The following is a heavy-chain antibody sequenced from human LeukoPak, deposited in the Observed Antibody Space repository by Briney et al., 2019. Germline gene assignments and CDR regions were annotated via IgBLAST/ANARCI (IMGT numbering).Heavy chain of an antibody. CDR1: GFTFSTSW. CDR2: ISGSGGST. Sequence: GGSLRLSCAASGFTFSTSWMHWVRQAPGKGLEWVSAISGSGGSTYYADSVKGRFTISRDNSKNTLYLQMNSLRAEDTAVYYCAKDQELGEFPDYWGQGTLVSVSS. V-gene: IGHV3-23*01. CDR3: AKDQELGEFPDY. D-gene: IGHD3-10*01. J-gene: IGHJ4*02.